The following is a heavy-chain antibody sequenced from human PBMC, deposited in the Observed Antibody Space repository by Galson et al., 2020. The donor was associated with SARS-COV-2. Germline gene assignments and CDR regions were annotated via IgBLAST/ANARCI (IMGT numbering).Heavy chain of an antibody. CDR1: GFSLSTSGVG. Sequence: SGPKLVKPTQTLTLTCTFSGFSLSTSGVGVGWIRQPPGKALEWLALIYWDDDKRYSPSLKSRLTITKDTSKNQVVLTMTNMDPVDTATYYCARRSITMVRGSFYPWGQGTLVTVSS. CDR3: ARRSITMVRGSFYP. CDR2: IYWDDDK. J-gene: IGHJ5*02. V-gene: IGHV2-5*02. D-gene: IGHD3-10*01.